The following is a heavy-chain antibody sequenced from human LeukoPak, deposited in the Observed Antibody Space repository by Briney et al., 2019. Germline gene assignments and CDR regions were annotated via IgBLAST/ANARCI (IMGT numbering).Heavy chain of an antibody. Sequence: GGSLRLCCAASGFTFSTYAMSWVRQAPGKGLEWVSAISGSGGSTYYADSVKGRFTISRDNSKNTLYLQLNSLRAEDTAVYYCAKDPRVYATPAWVYWGQGTLVTVSS. J-gene: IGHJ4*02. CDR2: ISGSGGST. CDR3: AKDPRVYATPAWVY. D-gene: IGHD2-8*01. V-gene: IGHV3-23*01. CDR1: GFTFSTYA.